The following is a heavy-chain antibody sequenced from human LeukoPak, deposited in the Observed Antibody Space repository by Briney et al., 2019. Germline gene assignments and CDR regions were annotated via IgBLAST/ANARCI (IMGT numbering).Heavy chain of an antibody. CDR1: GGSISSGDYY. CDR2: IYYSGST. Sequence: SETLSLTCTVSGGSISSGDYYWSWIRQPPGKGLEWIGYIYYSGSTNYNPSLKSRVTISVDTSKNQFSLKLSSVTAADTAVYYCARYYYDSSGYYSNFDCWGQGTLVTVSS. J-gene: IGHJ4*02. CDR3: ARYYYDSSGYYSNFDC. V-gene: IGHV4-61*08. D-gene: IGHD3-22*01.